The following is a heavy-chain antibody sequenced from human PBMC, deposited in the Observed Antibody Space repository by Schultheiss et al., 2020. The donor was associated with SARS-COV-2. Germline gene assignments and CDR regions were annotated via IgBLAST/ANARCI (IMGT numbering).Heavy chain of an antibody. CDR1: GGSISSSSYY. CDR3: ARDGDFYYYYMDV. Sequence: SETLSLTCTVSGGSISSSSYYWSWIRQPPGKGLEWIGYIYYSGSTYYNPSLKSRVTISVDTSKNQFSLKLSSVTAADTAVYYCARDGDFYYYYMDVWGKGTTVTVSS. CDR2: IYYSGST. V-gene: IGHV4-31*03. J-gene: IGHJ6*03. D-gene: IGHD3-10*01.